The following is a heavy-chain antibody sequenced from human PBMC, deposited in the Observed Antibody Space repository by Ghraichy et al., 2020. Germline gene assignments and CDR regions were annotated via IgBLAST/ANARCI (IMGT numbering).Heavy chain of an antibody. CDR1: GYTLTELS. V-gene: IGHV1-24*01. CDR3: ATFGVGPIWFGELHTGPDY. D-gene: IGHD3-10*01. Sequence: ASVKVSCKVSGYTLTELSMHWVRQAPGIGLEWMGGFDPEDGETIYAQKFQGRVTMTEDTSTDTAYMELSSLRSEDTAVYYCATFGVGPIWFGELHTGPDYWGQGTLVTVSS. CDR2: FDPEDGET. J-gene: IGHJ4*02.